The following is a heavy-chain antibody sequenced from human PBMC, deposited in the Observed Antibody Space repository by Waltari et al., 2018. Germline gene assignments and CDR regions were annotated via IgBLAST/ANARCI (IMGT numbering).Heavy chain of an antibody. J-gene: IGHJ4*02. V-gene: IGHV5-51*01. CDR3: ASHPRFTAMVTY. CDR1: GYSFTSYW. CDR2: IYPGDSYT. Sequence: EVQLVQSGAEVKKPGESLKISCKGSGYSFTSYWIGWVRQVPGKGLEWMEIIYPGDSYTRHRPSSQGQVPISADKSISTAYLQWSSLKASDTAMYYCASHPRFTAMVTYWGQGTLVTVSS. D-gene: IGHD5-18*01.